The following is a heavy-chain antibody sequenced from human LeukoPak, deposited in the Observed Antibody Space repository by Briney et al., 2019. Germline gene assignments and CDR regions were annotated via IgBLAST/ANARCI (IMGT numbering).Heavy chain of an antibody. CDR2: INAGNGNT. D-gene: IGHD2-2*01. Sequence: ASVKVSCKASGYTFTSYAMHWVRQAPGQRLEWMGWINAGNGNTKYSQKFQGRVTITRDTSASTAYMELSSLRSEDTAVYYCARGRCSSTSCAPWWFDPWGQGTPVTVSS. CDR1: GYTFTSYA. J-gene: IGHJ5*02. CDR3: ARGRCSSTSCAPWWFDP. V-gene: IGHV1-3*01.